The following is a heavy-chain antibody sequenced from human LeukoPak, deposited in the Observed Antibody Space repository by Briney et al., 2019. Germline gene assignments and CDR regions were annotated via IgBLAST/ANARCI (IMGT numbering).Heavy chain of an antibody. CDR1: GFTFSSYA. CDR3: AKLKSYYYDSSGYTDY. Sequence: PGGSLRLSCAASGFTFSSYAMSWVRQAPGKGLEWVSAISGSGGSTYYADSVKGRFTISRDNSKNTLYLQMNSLRAEDTAVYYCAKLKSYYYDSSGYTDYWGQGTLVTVSS. J-gene: IGHJ4*02. D-gene: IGHD3-22*01. V-gene: IGHV3-23*01. CDR2: ISGSGGST.